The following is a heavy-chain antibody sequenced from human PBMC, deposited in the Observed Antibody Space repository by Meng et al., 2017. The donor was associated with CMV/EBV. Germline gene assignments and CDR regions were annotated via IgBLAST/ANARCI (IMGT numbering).Heavy chain of an antibody. Sequence: GESLKISCAASGFTFSNAWMSWVRQAPGKGLEWVGRIKSKTDGGTTDYAAPVKGRFTISRDDSKNTLYLQMNSLKTEDTAVYYCGSVTGDYYYGMDVWGQGTTVTVSS. D-gene: IGHD7-27*01. V-gene: IGHV3-15*01. J-gene: IGHJ6*02. CDR1: GFTFSNAW. CDR2: IKSKTDGGTT. CDR3: GSVTGDYYYGMDV.